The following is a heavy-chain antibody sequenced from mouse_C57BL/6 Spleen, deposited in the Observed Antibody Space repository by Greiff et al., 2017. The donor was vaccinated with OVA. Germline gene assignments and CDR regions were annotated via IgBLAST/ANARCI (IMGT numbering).Heavy chain of an antibody. Sequence: EVQVVESGGDLVKPGGSLKLSCAASGFTFSSYGMSWVRQTPDKSLEWVATISSGGSYTYYPDSVKGRFTISRDNAKNTLYLQMSSLKSEDTAMYYCAELKNYWGQGTSVTVSS. CDR2: ISSGGSYT. D-gene: IGHD1-3*01. J-gene: IGHJ4*01. CDR1: GFTFSSYG. CDR3: AELKNY. V-gene: IGHV5-6*01.